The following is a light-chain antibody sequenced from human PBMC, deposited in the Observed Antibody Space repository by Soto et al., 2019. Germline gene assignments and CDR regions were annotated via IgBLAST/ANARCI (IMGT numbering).Light chain of an antibody. CDR3: AAWEDSLNGFFL. CDR1: SSNIGTNT. V-gene: IGLV1-44*01. CDR2: NNN. J-gene: IGLJ1*01. Sequence: QSVLTQPPSASGTPGQRVTISCSGSSSNIGTNTVNWYLQLPGTAPKLLIYNNNQRPSGVPERFSGSKSGTSASLAISGLQSEDEANYYCAAWEDSLNGFFLFGSGTKVTVL.